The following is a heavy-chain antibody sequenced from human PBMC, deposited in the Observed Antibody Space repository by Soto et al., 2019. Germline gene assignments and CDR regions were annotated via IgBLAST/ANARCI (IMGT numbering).Heavy chain of an antibody. CDR2: ISYDGSNK. J-gene: IGHJ6*02. Sequence: GGSLRLSCAASGFTFSSYAMHWVRQAPGKGLEWVAVISYDGSNKYYADSVKGRFTISRDNSKNTLYLQMNSLRAEDTAVYYCARERSSSGYYYYYYGMDVWGQGTTVTVS. CDR3: ARERSSSGYYYYYYGMDV. V-gene: IGHV3-30-3*01. CDR1: GFTFSSYA. D-gene: IGHD3-22*01.